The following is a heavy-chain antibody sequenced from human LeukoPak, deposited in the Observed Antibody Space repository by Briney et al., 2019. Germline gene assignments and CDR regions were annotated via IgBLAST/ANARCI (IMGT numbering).Heavy chain of an antibody. V-gene: IGHV3-9*01. CDR3: AKDRGYSYGYGWCDP. D-gene: IGHD5-18*01. CDR1: GFTFDDYA. Sequence: PGRSLRLSCAASGFTFDDYAMHWVRQAPGRGLEWVSGISWNSGSIGYADSVKGRFTISRDNAKNSLYLQMNSLRAEDTALYYCAKDRGYSYGYGWCDPWGQGTLVTVSS. CDR2: ISWNSGSI. J-gene: IGHJ5*02.